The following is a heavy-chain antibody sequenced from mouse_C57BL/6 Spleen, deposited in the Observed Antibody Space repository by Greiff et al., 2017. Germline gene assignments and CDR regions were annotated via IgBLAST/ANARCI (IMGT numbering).Heavy chain of an antibody. CDR1: GYTFTSYW. Sequence: QVQLQQPGTELGKPGASVKLSCKPSGYTFTSYWMHGVKQRPGPGLGWIVNINPSNGGTHYNEKFKSKAALTVDKSSSTAYMQLSSLTCEDSAVYYCAREDYYGSSPFDYWGQGTTLTVSS. CDR3: AREDYYGSSPFDY. D-gene: IGHD1-1*01. J-gene: IGHJ2*01. V-gene: IGHV1-53*01. CDR2: INPSNGGT.